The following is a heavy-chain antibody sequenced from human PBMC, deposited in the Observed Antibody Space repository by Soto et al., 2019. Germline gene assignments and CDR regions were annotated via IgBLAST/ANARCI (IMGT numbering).Heavy chain of an antibody. V-gene: IGHV4-4*07. CDR2: IYDTGSV. D-gene: IGHD5-12*01. CDR1: GGSIRDYY. CDR3: ARVQRYSGSYRWFDP. J-gene: IGHJ5*02. Sequence: PSETLSLTCSVAGGSIRDYYWSWIRPPAGKGLEWIGRIYDTGSVNYNPSLKSRVSMSVDTSQNQLSLKLSPVTAADTAVYYCARVQRYSGSYRWFDPWGQGTLVTVS.